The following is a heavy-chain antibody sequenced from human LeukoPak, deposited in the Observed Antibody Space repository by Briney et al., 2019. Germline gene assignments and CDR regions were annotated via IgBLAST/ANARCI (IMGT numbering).Heavy chain of an antibody. V-gene: IGHV3-23*01. J-gene: IGHJ4*02. CDR2: IIGSGGDT. D-gene: IGHD6-25*01. CDR3: AKGSAAARPYYFDY. CDR1: GFTFSGYA. Sequence: GGSLRLSCTTSGFTFSGYAMIWVRQAPGKGLEWVSSIIGSGGDTYHADSVTGRFTISRDNSKNTLYLQMNSLRAEDTAVYYCAKGSAAARPYYFDYWGPGTLVTVSP.